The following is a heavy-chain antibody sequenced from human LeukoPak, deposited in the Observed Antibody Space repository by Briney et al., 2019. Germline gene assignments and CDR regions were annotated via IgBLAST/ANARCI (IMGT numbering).Heavy chain of an antibody. CDR3: ARDRAFSSSWYAHSYYYMDV. CDR2: IYYSGST. D-gene: IGHD6-13*01. Sequence: PSETLSLTCTVSGGSISSHYWSWIRQPPGKGLEWIGYIYYSGSTNYNPSLKSRVTISIDTSKNQFSLKLSPVTAADTAVYYCARDRAFSSSWYAHSYYYMDVWGKGTTVTVSS. J-gene: IGHJ6*03. V-gene: IGHV4-59*11. CDR1: GGSISSHY.